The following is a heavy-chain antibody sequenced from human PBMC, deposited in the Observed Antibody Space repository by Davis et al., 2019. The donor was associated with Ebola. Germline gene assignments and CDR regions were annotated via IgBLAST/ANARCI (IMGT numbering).Heavy chain of an antibody. CDR2: ISSSSSYI. J-gene: IGHJ4*02. CDR3: ARARRYSSSWFDY. V-gene: IGHV3-21*04. D-gene: IGHD6-13*01. Sequence: GESLKISCAASGFTFSSYSMNWVRQAPGKGLEWVSSISSSSSYIYYADSVKGRFTISRDNAKNSLYLQMNSLRAEDTAVYYCARARRYSSSWFDYWGQGTLVTVSS. CDR1: GFTFSSYS.